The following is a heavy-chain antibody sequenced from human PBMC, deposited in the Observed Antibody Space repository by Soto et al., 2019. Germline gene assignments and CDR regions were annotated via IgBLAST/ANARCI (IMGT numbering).Heavy chain of an antibody. CDR1: GFTFSSYW. Sequence: PGGSLRLSCAASGFTFSSYWMHWVRQAPGKGLVWVSRINSDGSSTSYADSVKGRFTISRDNAKNTLYLQMDSLRAEDTAVYCCARESVEAAGPYYNYGMDVWGQGTTVTVSS. CDR3: ARESVEAAGPYYNYGMDV. CDR2: INSDGSST. J-gene: IGHJ6*02. D-gene: IGHD6-13*01. V-gene: IGHV3-74*01.